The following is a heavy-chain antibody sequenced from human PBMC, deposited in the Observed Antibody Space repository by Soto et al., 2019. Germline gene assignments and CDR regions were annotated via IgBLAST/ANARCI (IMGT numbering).Heavy chain of an antibody. CDR1: GGTFSSYT. J-gene: IGHJ3*02. CDR3: ARDMNYGGNPRAFDI. D-gene: IGHD4-17*01. Sequence: SVKISCKTSGGTFSSYTTSWVRQAPGQGLEWMGRIIPILGIANYAQKFQGRVTITADKSTSTAYMELSSLRSEDTAVYYCARDMNYGGNPRAFDIWGQGTMVTVSS. V-gene: IGHV1-69*04. CDR2: IIPILGIA.